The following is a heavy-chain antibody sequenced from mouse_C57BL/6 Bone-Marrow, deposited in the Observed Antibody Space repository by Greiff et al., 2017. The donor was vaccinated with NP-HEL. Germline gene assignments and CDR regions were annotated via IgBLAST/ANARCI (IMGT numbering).Heavy chain of an antibody. CDR3: ARFGYWAY. Sequence: QVQLQQSGAELARPGASVKLSCKASGYTFTSYGISWVKQRTGQGLEWIGEIYPRSGNTYYNEKFKGKATLTVDKSSSTAYMQLSSLTSEDSAVYYCARFGYWAYWGQGTLVTVSA. CDR1: GYTFTSYG. D-gene: IGHD2-3*01. J-gene: IGHJ3*01. CDR2: IYPRSGNT. V-gene: IGHV1-81*01.